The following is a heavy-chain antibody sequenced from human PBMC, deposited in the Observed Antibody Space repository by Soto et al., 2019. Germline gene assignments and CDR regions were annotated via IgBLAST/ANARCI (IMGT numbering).Heavy chain of an antibody. Sequence: QVQLVQSGAEVKRPGASVKVSCKASGYTFTGYGIAWVRQAPGQGLEWMGWISAYNGNTLQTQKFQDRLTMTTDTSANTAYMELRSLRSDDTAVYYCARPLGGYGDYALPLNYGGQGTLVSVSS. D-gene: IGHD4-17*01. CDR2: ISAYNGNT. CDR3: ARPLGGYGDYALPLNY. CDR1: GYTFTGYG. J-gene: IGHJ4*02. V-gene: IGHV1-18*04.